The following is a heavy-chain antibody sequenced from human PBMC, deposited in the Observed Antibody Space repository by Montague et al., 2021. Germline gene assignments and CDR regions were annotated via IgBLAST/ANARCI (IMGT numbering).Heavy chain of an antibody. D-gene: IGHD1-26*01. Sequence: SETLSLTCTVSGGYIGSRYWSWIRQPPGKGLEWIGYIYYSGNTNYNPSLKNRVTISVDTSKNQFSLKLSSVTAADTAVYYCARDLRGSYGKWFDTWGQGTLVTVSS. CDR2: IYYSGNT. CDR1: GGYIGSRY. CDR3: ARDLRGSYGKWFDT. V-gene: IGHV4-59*11. J-gene: IGHJ5*02.